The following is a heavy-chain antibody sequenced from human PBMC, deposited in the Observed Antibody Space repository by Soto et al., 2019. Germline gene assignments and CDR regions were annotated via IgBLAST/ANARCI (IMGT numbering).Heavy chain of an antibody. CDR3: ARLLGGSGSFIDY. D-gene: IGHD3-10*01. CDR2: INSDGSST. J-gene: IGHJ4*02. V-gene: IGHV3-74*03. Sequence: EVQLVESGGGLVQPGGSLRLSCAASGFIFSGYWMHWVRRAPGKGLVWVSRINSDGSSTTYADSVKGRFTSSRDNAKNTMYLQMNSLRAEDTAVYYCARLLGGSGSFIDYWCQGTLVTVSS. CDR1: GFIFSGYW.